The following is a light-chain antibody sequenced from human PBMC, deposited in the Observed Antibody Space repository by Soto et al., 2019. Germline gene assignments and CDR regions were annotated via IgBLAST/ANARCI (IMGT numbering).Light chain of an antibody. Sequence: EIVLTQSPGTLSLSPGERATLSCRASQSVSSSYLAWYQQKPGQAPRLLIYGASSRATGIPDRFSGSGSGTEFTLTISSLQSEDFAVYYCQQYKTFGQGTKVDI. V-gene: IGKV3-20*01. CDR2: GAS. CDR3: QQYKT. CDR1: QSVSSSY. J-gene: IGKJ1*01.